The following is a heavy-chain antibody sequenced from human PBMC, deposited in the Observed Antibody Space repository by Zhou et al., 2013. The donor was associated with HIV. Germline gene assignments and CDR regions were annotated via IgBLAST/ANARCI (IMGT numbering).Heavy chain of an antibody. J-gene: IGHJ5*02. CDR2: IIPILGIA. D-gene: IGHD2-15*01. V-gene: IGHV1-69*04. Sequence: QVQLVQSGAEVKKPGSSVKVSCKASGGTFSSYAISWVRQAPGQGLEWMGRIIPILGIANYAQKFQGRVTITADKSTSTAYMELSSLRSEDTAVYYCARGPVVVVVAATPNWFDPGAREPWSPSPQ. CDR1: GGTFSSYA. CDR3: ARGPVVVVVAATPNWFDP.